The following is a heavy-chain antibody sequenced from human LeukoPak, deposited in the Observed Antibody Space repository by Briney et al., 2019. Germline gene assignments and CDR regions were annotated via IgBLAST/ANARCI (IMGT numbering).Heavy chain of an antibody. CDR2: IYYSGST. Sequence: SETLSLTCTVSGGSISNYYWNWIRQPPGKGLEWIGYIYYSGSTTYNPSLKSRVAIPLDTSKKQFSLKLTSVTAADTAVYYCARSPYSSSWEQYFQHWGQGTLVTVSS. CDR3: ARSPYSSSWEQYFQH. J-gene: IGHJ1*01. D-gene: IGHD6-13*01. V-gene: IGHV4-59*01. CDR1: GGSISNYY.